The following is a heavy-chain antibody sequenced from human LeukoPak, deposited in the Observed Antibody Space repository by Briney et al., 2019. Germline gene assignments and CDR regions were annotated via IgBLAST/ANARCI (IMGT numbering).Heavy chain of an antibody. D-gene: IGHD3-10*01. CDR3: TTREVVVEPALTSMVRGVLWRSDF. Sequence: ASMKVSCKVSGDTLTELSIHWVRQAPGKGLEWMGGFDPKEGKRVYAQNYQGRVTMTEDTSSGSAYMELNSLRSEDTSVYYCTTREVVVEPALTSMVRGVLWRSDFWGHGTLVTVSS. J-gene: IGHJ4*01. CDR1: GDTLTELS. V-gene: IGHV1-24*01. CDR2: FDPKEGKR.